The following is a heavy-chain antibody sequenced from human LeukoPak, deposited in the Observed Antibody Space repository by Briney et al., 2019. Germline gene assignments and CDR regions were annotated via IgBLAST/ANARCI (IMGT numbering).Heavy chain of an antibody. D-gene: IGHD5-12*01. Sequence: SGGSLRLSCAASGITFNNYGMSWVRQAPGKGLEWVSSISNGGDHRFYADSVRGRFTISRDNSKNTLYLQMDSLRAEDTAVYYCAKVISSYSGYDSYWGQGTLVTVSS. CDR1: GITFNNYG. CDR3: AKVISSYSGYDSY. J-gene: IGHJ4*02. V-gene: IGHV3-23*01. CDR2: ISNGGDHR.